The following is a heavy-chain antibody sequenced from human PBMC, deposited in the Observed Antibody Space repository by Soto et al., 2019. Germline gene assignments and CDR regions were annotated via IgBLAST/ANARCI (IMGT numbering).Heavy chain of an antibody. J-gene: IGHJ4*02. V-gene: IGHV1-18*01. CDR2: IIAYNGNT. CDR3: ARDGGLTSGYYADDY. D-gene: IGHD3-22*01. CDR1: GYTFVSYG. Sequence: QVQLVQSGAEVKKPGASVKVSCEVSGYTFVSYGIIWVRQAPGQGLEWMGWIIAYNGNTNYAQKFQGRVTMTTDTSTSTAYMELRTLRSDDTAVYYCARDGGLTSGYYADDYWGQGTLVIVSS.